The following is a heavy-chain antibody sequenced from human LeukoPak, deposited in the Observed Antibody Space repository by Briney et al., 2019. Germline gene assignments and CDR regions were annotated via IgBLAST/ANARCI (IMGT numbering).Heavy chain of an antibody. CDR2: IYHSGST. CDR1: GGSISSSNW. CDR3: TRQRSTSTDYYGMDV. J-gene: IGHJ6*02. Sequence: SETLSLTCAVSGGSISSSNWWSWVRQPPGKGLEWIGEIYHSGSTNYNPSLKSRVTISVDKSKNQFSLKLSSVTAADTAVYYCTRQRSTSTDYYGMDVWGQGTTVTVSS. D-gene: IGHD6-6*01. V-gene: IGHV4-4*02.